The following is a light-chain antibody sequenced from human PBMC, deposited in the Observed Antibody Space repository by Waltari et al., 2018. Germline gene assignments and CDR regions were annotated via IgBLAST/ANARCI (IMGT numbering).Light chain of an antibody. CDR2: AAS. J-gene: IGKJ1*01. V-gene: IGKV1D-8*01. CDR1: QGISNY. Sequence: CRISQGISNYLAWYQQKPGQAPGLLIYAASIMETGIPDRFSGSGSGTDFSLTISRLESEDFAAYYCQKYETLPATFGQGTKVEIK. CDR3: QKYETLPAT.